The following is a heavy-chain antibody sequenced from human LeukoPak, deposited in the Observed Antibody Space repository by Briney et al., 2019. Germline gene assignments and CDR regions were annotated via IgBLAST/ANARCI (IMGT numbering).Heavy chain of an antibody. D-gene: IGHD5-18*01. CDR1: GFTFSSYE. CDR2: ISSSGSAI. Sequence: QSGGSLRLSCAASGFTFSSYEMNWVRQALGKGLEWVSYISSSGSAIYYADSVKGRFTISRDNAKNSLYLQMNSLRAEDTAVYYCAILVDTAMPYFDYWGQGTLVTVSS. J-gene: IGHJ4*02. V-gene: IGHV3-48*03. CDR3: AILVDTAMPYFDY.